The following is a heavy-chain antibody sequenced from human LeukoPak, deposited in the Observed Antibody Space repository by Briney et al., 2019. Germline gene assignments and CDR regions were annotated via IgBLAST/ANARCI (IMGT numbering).Heavy chain of an antibody. J-gene: IGHJ4*02. V-gene: IGHV1-46*01. CDR3: ARDSHAIASDY. CDR1: GYTFTTHH. Sequence: ASVKVSCKTSGYTFTTHHIHWVRQAPGQGLEWMGFINTNDGYTNYAQKFQGRITVTRDTSTNTVYMELRSLRSDDTALYYCARDSHAIASDYWGQGNPFTVSS. CDR2: INTNDGYT.